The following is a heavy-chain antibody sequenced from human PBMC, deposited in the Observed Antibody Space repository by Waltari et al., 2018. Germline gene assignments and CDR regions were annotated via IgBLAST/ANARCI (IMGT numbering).Heavy chain of an antibody. CDR3: ARRITMIVVVITPHYYYYMDV. D-gene: IGHD3-22*01. V-gene: IGHV4-34*01. CDR1: GGSFSGYY. J-gene: IGHJ6*03. CDR2: INHSGSN. Sequence: QVQLQQWGAGLLKPSETLSLTCAVYGGSFSGYYWSWIRQPPGKGLEWIGEINHSGSNNYNPSLKSRVTISVDTSKNQFALKLSSVTAADTAVYYCARRITMIVVVITPHYYYYMDVWGKGTTVTVSS.